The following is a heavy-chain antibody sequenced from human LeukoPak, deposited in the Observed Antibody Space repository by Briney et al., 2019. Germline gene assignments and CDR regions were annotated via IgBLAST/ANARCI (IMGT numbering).Heavy chain of an antibody. J-gene: IGHJ2*01. CDR1: AGSISGYY. CDR3: ASQTAGNYWYFDL. V-gene: IGHV4-59*08. Sequence: PSETLSLTCTVSAGSISGYYWSWIRQPPEKGLEWIGYIYYSGSTNYNPSLKSRVTISVDTSKNQFSLTLSSVTAADTAVYYCASQTAGNYWYFDLWGRGTLVTVSS. D-gene: IGHD2-21*02. CDR2: IYYSGST.